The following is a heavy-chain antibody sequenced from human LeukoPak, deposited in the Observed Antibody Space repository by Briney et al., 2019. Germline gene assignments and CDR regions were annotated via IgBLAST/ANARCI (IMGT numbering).Heavy chain of an antibody. D-gene: IGHD3-10*01. V-gene: IGHV4-39*01. CDR1: GGSISSSSYY. CDR2: INHTGRT. Sequence: SETLSLTCTVSGGSISSSSYYWGWIRQPPGKGLEWIGEINHTGRTNYNPSLKSRVTISVATSKNQFSLVLTSVTAADTAMYYCVRRRGGYFGSGSYVWFDPWGQGTLVTVSS. CDR3: VRRRGGYFGSGSYVWFDP. J-gene: IGHJ5*02.